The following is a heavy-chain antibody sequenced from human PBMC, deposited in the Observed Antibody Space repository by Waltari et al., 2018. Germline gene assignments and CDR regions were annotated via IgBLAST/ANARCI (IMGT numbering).Heavy chain of an antibody. Sequence: QLQLQESGPGLVKPSETLSLTCTVSGCSLSSSIYFWGWIRQPPGKGLEWIGSLNYGGSTYYNASLRSRVTISLDTSKNQFSLKVNSVTAADTAVYYCARHEAYTTRDYWGQGTLVTVSS. CDR2: LNYGGST. CDR1: GCSLSSSIYF. CDR3: ARHEAYTTRDY. V-gene: IGHV4-39*01. D-gene: IGHD2-21*01. J-gene: IGHJ4*02.